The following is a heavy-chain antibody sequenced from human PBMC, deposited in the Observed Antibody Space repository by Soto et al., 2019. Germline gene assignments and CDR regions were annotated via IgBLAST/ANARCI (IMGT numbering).Heavy chain of an antibody. D-gene: IGHD3-3*01. CDR3: ARPGDYDFWSGYL. Sequence: GGSLRLSCAASGFTFSSYSMNWVRQAPGKGLEWVSSISSSSYIYYADSVKGRFTISRDNAKNSLYLQMSSLRAEDTAVYYCARPGDYDFWSGYLWGQGTQVTVSS. CDR1: GFTFSSYS. V-gene: IGHV3-21*01. J-gene: IGHJ4*02. CDR2: ISSSSYI.